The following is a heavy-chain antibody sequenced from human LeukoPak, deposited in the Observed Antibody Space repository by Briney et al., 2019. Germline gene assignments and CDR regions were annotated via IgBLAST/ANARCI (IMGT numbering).Heavy chain of an antibody. CDR1: GFTFSNYA. V-gene: IGHV3-23*01. Sequence: GGSLRLSCAASGFTFSNYAMTWVRQAPGKGLEWVSAFSGSGGSAYYADSVKGRFTISRDNSKNTLYLQMNSLRAEDTAVYYCAKGRYESSGFNWAAWGQGTLVTVSS. J-gene: IGHJ4*02. CDR3: AKGRYESSGFNWAA. CDR2: FSGSGGSA. D-gene: IGHD3-22*01.